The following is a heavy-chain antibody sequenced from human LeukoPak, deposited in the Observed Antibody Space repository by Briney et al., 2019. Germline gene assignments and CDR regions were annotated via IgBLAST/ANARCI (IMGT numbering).Heavy chain of an antibody. J-gene: IGHJ2*01. V-gene: IGHV3-73*01. CDR2: IRSKDENYAT. D-gene: IGHD3-3*01. CDR3: TRNQLDLSGSRDYSVVNYWYFDL. Sequence: GGSLRPSWAASGLTLSASAIHWVRQASGKGLEWVGRIRSKDENYATSYSESVKGRFTISRDDSKNTAYLQMDSLKTEDTAVYYCTRNQLDLSGSRDYSVVNYWYFDLWGRGTLVTVSS. CDR1: GLTLSASA.